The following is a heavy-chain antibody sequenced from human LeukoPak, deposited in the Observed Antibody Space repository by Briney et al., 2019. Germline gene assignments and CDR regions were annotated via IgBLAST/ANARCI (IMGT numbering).Heavy chain of an antibody. CDR2: INHSGST. CDR3: ARGIVVVPAASPTHFDY. CDR1: GGSFSGYY. D-gene: IGHD2-2*01. Sequence: PSETLSLTCAVYGGSFSGYYWSWICQPPGKGLEWIGEINHSGSTNYNPSLKSRVTISVDTSKNQFSLKLSSVTAADTAVYYCARGIVVVPAASPTHFDYWGQGTLVTVSS. J-gene: IGHJ4*02. V-gene: IGHV4-34*01.